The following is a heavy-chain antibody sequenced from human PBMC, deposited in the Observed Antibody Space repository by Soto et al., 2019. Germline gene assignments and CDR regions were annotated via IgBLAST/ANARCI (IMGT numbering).Heavy chain of an antibody. D-gene: IGHD1-7*01. CDR1: GGSISSGGYY. CDR3: ATRTNWNYEIDY. V-gene: IGHV4-31*03. CDR2: IYYSGST. J-gene: IGHJ4*02. Sequence: PSETLSLTCTVSGGSISSGGYYWSWIRQHPGKGLEWIGYIYYSGSTYYNPSLKSRVTISVDTSKNQFSLKLSSVTAADTAVYYCATRTNWNYEIDYWGQGTLVTVSS.